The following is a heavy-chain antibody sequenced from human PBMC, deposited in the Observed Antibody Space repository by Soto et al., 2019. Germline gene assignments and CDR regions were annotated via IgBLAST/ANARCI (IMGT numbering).Heavy chain of an antibody. Sequence: SETLSLTCTVSGGSISGYYWSWIRQPPGKGLEWIGYIYYSGSTNYNPSLKSRVTMSVDTSKTQFSLNLTSVTAADTAVYYCARDREAYCSGGSCYSRGWFDPWGQGTLVTVSS. CDR3: ARDREAYCSGGSCYSRGWFDP. CDR1: GGSISGYY. D-gene: IGHD2-15*01. J-gene: IGHJ5*02. CDR2: IYYSGST. V-gene: IGHV4-59*01.